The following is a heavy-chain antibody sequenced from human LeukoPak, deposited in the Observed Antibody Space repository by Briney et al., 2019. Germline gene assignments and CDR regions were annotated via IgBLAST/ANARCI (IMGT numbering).Heavy chain of an antibody. Sequence: HPSETLSLTCTVSGGSISSSSYYWGWIRQPPGKGLEWIGSIYYSGSTYYNPSLKSRVTISVDTSKNQFSLKLSSVTAADTAVYYCAREAGYSSGWYWAYDAFDIWGQGTMVTVSS. D-gene: IGHD6-19*01. CDR2: IYYSGST. CDR1: GGSISSSSYY. V-gene: IGHV4-39*07. J-gene: IGHJ3*02. CDR3: AREAGYSSGWYWAYDAFDI.